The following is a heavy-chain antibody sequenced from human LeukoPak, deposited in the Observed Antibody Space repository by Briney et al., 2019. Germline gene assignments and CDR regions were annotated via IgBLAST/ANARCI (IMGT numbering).Heavy chain of an antibody. J-gene: IGHJ4*02. V-gene: IGHV5-51*01. D-gene: IGHD2-2*01. CDR1: GYIFPNYW. CDR3: ARRSSTSCYDY. CDR2: IYPGDSDT. Sequence: GESLKISCKGSGYIFPNYWLGWVRQMPGKGLEWMGIIYPGDSDTRYSPSFQGQVTISADKSISTAYLQWSSLKASDTAMYYCARRSSTSCYDYWGQGTLVTVSS.